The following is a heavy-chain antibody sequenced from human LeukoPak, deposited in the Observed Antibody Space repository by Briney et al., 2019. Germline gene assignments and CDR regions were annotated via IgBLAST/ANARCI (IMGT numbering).Heavy chain of an antibody. D-gene: IGHD2-15*01. Sequence: SETLSLTCTVSGGSISSSSYYWGWIRQPPGKGLEWIGSIYYSGSTYYNPSLKSRVTISVDTSKNQFSLKLSSVTAADTAVYYCARHLCSVVVATYYFDYWGQGTLVTVSS. V-gene: IGHV4-39*01. CDR2: IYYSGST. CDR3: ARHLCSVVVATYYFDY. CDR1: GGSISSSSYY. J-gene: IGHJ4*02.